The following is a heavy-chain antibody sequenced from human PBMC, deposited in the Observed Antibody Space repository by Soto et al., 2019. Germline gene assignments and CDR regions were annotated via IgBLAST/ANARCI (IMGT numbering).Heavy chain of an antibody. CDR3: ARDQLELPLWGMDV. Sequence: QVQLVQSGAEVKKPGSSVKVSCKASGGTFSSYTISWVRQAPGQGLEWMGRIIPILGIANYAQKFQGRVTITADKSTSTAYMELSSLRSEATAVYYCARDQLELPLWGMDVWGQGTTVTVSS. CDR1: GGTFSSYT. D-gene: IGHD1-26*01. CDR2: IIPILGIA. V-gene: IGHV1-69*08. J-gene: IGHJ6*02.